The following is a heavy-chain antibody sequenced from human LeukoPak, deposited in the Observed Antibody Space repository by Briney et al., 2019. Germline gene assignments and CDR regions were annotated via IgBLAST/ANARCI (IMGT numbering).Heavy chain of an antibody. Sequence: SETLSLTCTVSGGSISSYYWSWIRQPPGKGLEWIGYIYYSGSTNYNPSLKSRVTISVDTSKNQFSLKLSSVTAADTAVYYCARAKWDAKEDGLAFDIWGQGTMVTVSS. J-gene: IGHJ3*02. CDR1: GGSISSYY. D-gene: IGHD1-26*01. CDR2: IYYSGST. V-gene: IGHV4-59*08. CDR3: ARAKWDAKEDGLAFDI.